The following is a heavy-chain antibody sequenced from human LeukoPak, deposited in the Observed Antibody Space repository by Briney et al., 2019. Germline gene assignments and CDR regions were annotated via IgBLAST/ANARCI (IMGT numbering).Heavy chain of an antibody. V-gene: IGHV3-11*03. D-gene: IGHD1-26*01. Sequence: GGSLRLSCAASGFSFSDNYMSWIRQAPGQGLEWVTYISNTGSHTMYAESVRGRFTISRDNAKNSLYLEMNSLRADDTAVYYCARSRGVGPGAYFDYWGQGTVVTVSS. CDR2: ISNTGSHT. CDR3: ARSRGVGPGAYFDY. CDR1: GFSFSDNY. J-gene: IGHJ4*02.